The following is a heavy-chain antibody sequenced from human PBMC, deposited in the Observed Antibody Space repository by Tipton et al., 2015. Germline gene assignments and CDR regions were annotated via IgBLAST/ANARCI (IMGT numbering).Heavy chain of an antibody. J-gene: IGHJ4*02. D-gene: IGHD2-15*01. CDR1: GDSVSSNSAT. Sequence: GLVKSSQSLSLTCGISGDSVSSNSATWNWFRRSPSRGLEWLGRTYYRSKWYNDYAVSVKSRITINPDTSKNQLSLQLNSVTPEDTAVYYCARHYCSGDTCYHFDYWGQGTLVTVSS. V-gene: IGHV6-1*01. CDR3: ARHYCSGDTCYHFDY. CDR2: TYYRSKWYN.